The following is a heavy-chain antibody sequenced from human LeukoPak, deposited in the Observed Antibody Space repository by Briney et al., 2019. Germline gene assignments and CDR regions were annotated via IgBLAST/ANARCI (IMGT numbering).Heavy chain of an antibody. CDR3: SLGDTFDF. J-gene: IGHJ3*01. Sequence: AGGSLRLSCVASGFTFRSHAMSWVRQAPGKGLEWVSAISGSGSGTYYADSVKGRFTISRDNANNSLYLEMSSLRAEDTAVYFCSLGDTFDFWGRGTMVTVSS. CDR1: GFTFRSHA. CDR2: ISGSGSGT. D-gene: IGHD2-21*02. V-gene: IGHV3-23*01.